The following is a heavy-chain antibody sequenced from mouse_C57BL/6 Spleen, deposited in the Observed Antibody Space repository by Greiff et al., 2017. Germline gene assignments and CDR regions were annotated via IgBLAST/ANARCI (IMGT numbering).Heavy chain of an antibody. CDR1: GYTFTSYW. Sequence: QVQLQQPGAELVMPGASVKLSCKASGYTFTSYWMHWVKQRPGQGLEWIGEIDPSDSYTNYNQKLKGKSTLTVDKSSITAYMQLSSLTSEDSAVYYCARRTVVDYYAIDYWGQGTSVTVSS. CDR2: IDPSDSYT. D-gene: IGHD1-1*01. CDR3: ARRTVVDYYAIDY. V-gene: IGHV1-69*01. J-gene: IGHJ4*01.